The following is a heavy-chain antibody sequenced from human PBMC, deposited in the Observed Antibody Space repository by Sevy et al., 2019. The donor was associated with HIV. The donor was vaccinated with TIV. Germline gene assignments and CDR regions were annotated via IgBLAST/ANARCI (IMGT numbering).Heavy chain of an antibody. D-gene: IGHD3-22*01. V-gene: IGHV1-24*01. CDR2: FDPEDGET. CDR1: GYTLTELS. Sequence: ASVKVSCKVSGYTLTELSMHWVRQAPGKGLEWMGGFDPEDGETIYAQKFQGRVTMTEDTSADTDYMELSSLRSEDTAVYYCATMEYYYDSTTSLNGDYWGQRTLVTVSS. J-gene: IGHJ4*02. CDR3: ATMEYYYDSTTSLNGDY.